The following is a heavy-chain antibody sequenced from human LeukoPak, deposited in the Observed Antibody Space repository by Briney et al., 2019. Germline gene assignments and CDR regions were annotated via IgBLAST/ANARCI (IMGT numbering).Heavy chain of an antibody. V-gene: IGHV1-69*05. D-gene: IGHD3-22*01. Sequence: SVKVSCKASGGTFSSYAISWVRQAPGQGLEWMGRIIPIFGAANYAQKFQGRVTITTDESTSTAYMELSSLRSEDTAVYYCARTTYYYDSSGPFDYWGQGTLVTVSS. CDR1: GGTFSSYA. J-gene: IGHJ4*02. CDR3: ARTTYYYDSSGPFDY. CDR2: IIPIFGAA.